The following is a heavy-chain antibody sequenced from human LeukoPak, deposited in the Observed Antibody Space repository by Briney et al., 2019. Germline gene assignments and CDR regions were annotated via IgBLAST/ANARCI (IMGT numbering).Heavy chain of an antibody. J-gene: IGHJ2*01. Sequence: SETLSLTCTVSGASISSYYWSWIRQPPGKRLEWIGYIYYSGSTNYNPSLKSRVTISVDTSKNQFSLKLSSETAADTAVYYCAGQAGDWYFDLWGRGTLVTVSS. CDR2: IYYSGST. V-gene: IGHV4-59*08. D-gene: IGHD6-19*01. CDR3: AGQAGDWYFDL. CDR1: GASISSYY.